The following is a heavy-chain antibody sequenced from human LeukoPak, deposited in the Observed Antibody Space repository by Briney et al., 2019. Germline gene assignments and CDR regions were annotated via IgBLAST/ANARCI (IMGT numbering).Heavy chain of an antibody. Sequence: PSETLSLTCTVSGGSISSYYWSWIRQPAGKGLEWIGEINHSGSTNYNPSLKSRVTISVDTSKNQFSLKLSSVTAADTAVYYCARGFSYYDSSGYERQSAEYFQHWGQGTLVTVSS. V-gene: IGHV4-34*01. CDR2: INHSGST. CDR3: ARGFSYYDSSGYERQSAEYFQH. D-gene: IGHD3-22*01. CDR1: GGSISSYY. J-gene: IGHJ1*01.